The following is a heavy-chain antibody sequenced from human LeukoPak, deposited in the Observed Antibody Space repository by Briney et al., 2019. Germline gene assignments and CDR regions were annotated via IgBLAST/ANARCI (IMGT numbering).Heavy chain of an antibody. V-gene: IGHV4-31*03. CDR2: IYYSGST. Sequence: PSQTLSLTCTVSGGFISSGGYYWSWIRQHPGTGLEWIGYIYYSGSTYYNPSLKSRVTISVDTSKNQFSLKLSSVTAADTAVYYCARVGRVGSGYYYGVDYWGQGTLVTVSS. J-gene: IGHJ4*02. CDR3: ARVGRVGSGYYYGVDY. D-gene: IGHD3-22*01. CDR1: GGFISSGGYY.